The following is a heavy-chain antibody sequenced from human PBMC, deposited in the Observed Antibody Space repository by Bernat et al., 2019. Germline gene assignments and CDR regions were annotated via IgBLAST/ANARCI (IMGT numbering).Heavy chain of an antibody. CDR3: AKVLGAVAANNAFDI. V-gene: IGHV3-23*01. D-gene: IGHD6-19*01. Sequence: GGGGGRAGGWRGRGGAAAGFTLGSYAMSGVRQAPGKGLEWVSASSGSGGSTYYADSVKGRFTISRDNSKNTLYLQMNSLRAEDTAVYYCAKVLGAVAANNAFDIWGQGTMVTVSS. CDR1: GFTLGSYA. CDR2: SSGSGGST. J-gene: IGHJ3*02.